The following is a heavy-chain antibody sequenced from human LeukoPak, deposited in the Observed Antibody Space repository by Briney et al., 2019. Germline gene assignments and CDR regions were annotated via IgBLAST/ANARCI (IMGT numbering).Heavy chain of an antibody. J-gene: IGHJ5*02. CDR3: ARVRRRYYGSGSYYDNNWFDP. V-gene: IGHV4-34*01. CDR2: INHSGST. D-gene: IGHD3-10*01. Sequence: SGTLSLTCAVYGGSFSGYYWSWIRQAPGKGLEWIGEINHSGSTNYNPSLKSRVTISVDTSKNQFSLKLSSVTAADTAVYYCARVRRRYYGSGSYYDNNWFDPWGQGTLVTVSS. CDR1: GGSFSGYY.